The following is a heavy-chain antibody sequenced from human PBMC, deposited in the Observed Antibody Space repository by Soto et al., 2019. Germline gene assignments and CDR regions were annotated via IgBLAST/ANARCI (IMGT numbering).Heavy chain of an antibody. Sequence: QVQLQQWGAGLLKPSETLSLTCAVYGGSFSGYYWSWIRQPPGKGLEWIGEINHSGSTNYNPSLKSRVTISVDTSKNQFSLKLSSVTAADTAVHYCARVNTGWDGMDVWGQGTTVTVSS. D-gene: IGHD1-26*01. V-gene: IGHV4-34*01. CDR2: INHSGST. CDR3: ARVNTGWDGMDV. J-gene: IGHJ6*02. CDR1: GGSFSGYY.